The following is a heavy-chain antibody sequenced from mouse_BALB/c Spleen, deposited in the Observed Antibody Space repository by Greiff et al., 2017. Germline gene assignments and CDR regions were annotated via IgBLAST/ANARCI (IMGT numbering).Heavy chain of an antibody. CDR2: ISSGSSTI. J-gene: IGHJ4*01. Sequence: EVQRVESGGGLVQPGGSRKLSCAASGFTFSSFGMHWVRQAPEKGLEWVAYISSGSSTIYYADTVKGRFTISRDNPKNTLFLQMTSLRSEDTAMYYCAKSTMISSYAMDYWGQGTSVTVSS. CDR1: GFTFSSFG. V-gene: IGHV5-17*02. CDR3: AKSTMISSYAMDY. D-gene: IGHD2-4*01.